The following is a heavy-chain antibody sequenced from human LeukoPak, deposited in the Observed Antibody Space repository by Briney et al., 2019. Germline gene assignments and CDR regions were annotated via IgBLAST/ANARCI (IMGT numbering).Heavy chain of an antibody. CDR1: GFTVSSNY. D-gene: IGHD6-6*01. CDR2: IYSGGRT. Sequence: PGGSLRLSCAASGFTVSSNYMSWVRQAPGKGLEWVSVIYSGGRTYYADSVKGRFTISRDNSKNTLYLQMNSLRAEDTAVYYCAKEGLGSSSAAGYYYMDVWGRGTTVTVSS. CDR3: AKEGLGSSSAAGYYYMDV. J-gene: IGHJ6*03. V-gene: IGHV3-53*01.